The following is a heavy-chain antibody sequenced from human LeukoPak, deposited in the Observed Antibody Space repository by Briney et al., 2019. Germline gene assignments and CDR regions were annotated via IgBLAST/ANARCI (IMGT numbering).Heavy chain of an antibody. CDR2: ISTYNGNT. Sequence: ASVKASCKASGYTFTNYGISWVRQAPGQGLEWMGWISTYNGNTNYAQKLQGRVAMTTDTSTSTAYMELRSLRSDDTAVYYCARQGYGGNPQGAADYWGQGTLVTVSS. J-gene: IGHJ4*02. CDR3: ARQGYGGNPQGAADY. CDR1: GYTFTNYG. V-gene: IGHV1-18*01. D-gene: IGHD4-23*01.